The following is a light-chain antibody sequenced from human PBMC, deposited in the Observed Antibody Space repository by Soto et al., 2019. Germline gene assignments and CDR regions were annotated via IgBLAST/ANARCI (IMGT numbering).Light chain of an antibody. Sequence: DIQMTQSPSSLYASVGDRVNITCQASQDISNYLNWYQQKPGKAPKLLIYAASTLQSGVPSRFSGSGSGTDFTLTISSLQSEDSAFYYCQQYNKWPITFGQGTRLEN. J-gene: IGKJ5*01. CDR2: AAS. CDR3: QQYNKWPIT. V-gene: IGKV1-33*01. CDR1: QDISNY.